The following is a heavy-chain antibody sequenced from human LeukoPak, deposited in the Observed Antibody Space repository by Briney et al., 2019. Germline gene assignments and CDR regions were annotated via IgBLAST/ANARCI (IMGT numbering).Heavy chain of an antibody. CDR2: IKQDGSEK. J-gene: IGHJ4*02. CDR3: ARGGYCSSTSCYNFDY. Sequence: GGSLRLSCAASGFTFSSYWMSWVRQARGRGLEWVANIKQDGSEKYYVDSVKGRFTISRDNAKNSLYLQMNSLRAEDTAVYYCARGGYCSSTSCYNFDYWGQGTLVTVSS. D-gene: IGHD2-2*02. CDR1: GFTFSSYW. V-gene: IGHV3-7*01.